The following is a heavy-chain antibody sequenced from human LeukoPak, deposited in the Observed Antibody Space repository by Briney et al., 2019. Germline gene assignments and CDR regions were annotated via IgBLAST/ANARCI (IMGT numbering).Heavy chain of an antibody. Sequence: SETLSLTCAVYGGSFSGYYWSWIRQPPGKGLEWIGEINHSGSTNYNPSLKSRVTTSVDTSKNQFSLKLSSVTAADTAVYYCARGHTIFRYCSSTSCSINNWFDPWGQGTLVTVSS. CDR2: INHSGST. J-gene: IGHJ5*02. D-gene: IGHD2-2*01. CDR3: ARGHTIFRYCSSTSCSINNWFDP. V-gene: IGHV4-34*01. CDR1: GGSFSGYY.